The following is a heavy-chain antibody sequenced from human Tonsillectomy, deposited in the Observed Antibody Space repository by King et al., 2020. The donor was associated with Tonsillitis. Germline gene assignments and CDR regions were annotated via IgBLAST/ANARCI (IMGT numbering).Heavy chain of an antibody. V-gene: IGHV3-30*02. CDR2: MRFDEGNK. Sequence: VQLVESGGGVVQPGGSLRLSCAASGFTFSNYGMHWVRQAPGKGLEWVAFMRFDEGNKHYVDSVKGRFTISRDNSKNTLFLQMNSLRAEDTAVYYCAKEPDHLRSDSNGYPIDYWGQGTLVTVSS. J-gene: IGHJ4*02. CDR1: GFTFSNYG. CDR3: AKEPDHLRSDSNGYPIDY. D-gene: IGHD3-22*01.